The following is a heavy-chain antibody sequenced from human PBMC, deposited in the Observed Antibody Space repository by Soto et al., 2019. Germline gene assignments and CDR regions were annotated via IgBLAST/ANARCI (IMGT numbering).Heavy chain of an antibody. J-gene: IGHJ6*02. CDR1: GGSISSSNW. Sequence: QVQLQESGPGLVKPSGTLSLTCAVSGGSISSSNWWSWVRQPPGKGLEWIGEIYHSGSTNYNPSLKSRVTISVHKSKNQFSLKLRSVTAADTAIHYCARFRRGNYYTMDVWGQGTTDTVSS. CDR2: IYHSGST. V-gene: IGHV4-4*02. CDR3: ARFRRGNYYTMDV. D-gene: IGHD3-10*01.